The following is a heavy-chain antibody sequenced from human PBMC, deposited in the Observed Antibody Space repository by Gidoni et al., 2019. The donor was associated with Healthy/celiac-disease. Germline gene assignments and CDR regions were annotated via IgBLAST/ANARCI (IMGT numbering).Heavy chain of an antibody. CDR1: GYTFTSDG. V-gene: IGHV1-18*01. CDR3: ARDQEGLIGAAGSGY. J-gene: IGHJ4*02. Sequence: QVQLVQSGAEVKKPGSSVMVSCKASGYTFTSDGISWVRQAPGQGLEWMGWTSAYNGNTNYAQKLQGRVTMTADTSTSTAYMELRSLRSDDTAVYYCARDQEGLIGAAGSGYWGQGTLVTVSS. CDR2: TSAYNGNT. D-gene: IGHD6-13*01.